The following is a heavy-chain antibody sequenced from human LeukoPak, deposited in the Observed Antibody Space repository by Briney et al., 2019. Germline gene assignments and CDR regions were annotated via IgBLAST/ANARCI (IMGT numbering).Heavy chain of an antibody. J-gene: IGHJ4*02. CDR1: GGSISSGDYY. CDR3: VRGAYYDFWSGYYSFDY. D-gene: IGHD3-3*01. CDR2: IYYSGST. Sequence: PSQTLSLTCTVSGGSISSGDYYWSWIRQPPGKGLEWIGSIYYSGSTYYNPSLKSRVTISVVTSNNQFSLTLSSVPAADTAVYYCVRGAYYDFWSGYYSFDYWGQGTLVTVSS. V-gene: IGHV4-39*01.